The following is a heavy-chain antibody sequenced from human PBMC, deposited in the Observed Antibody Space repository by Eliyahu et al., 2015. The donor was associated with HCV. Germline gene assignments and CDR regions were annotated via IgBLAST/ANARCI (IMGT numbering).Heavy chain of an antibody. CDR3: ARKSGHFDR. Sequence: QITLKESGPTLVKPTQTLTLTCAFSGFSLDSNGMGVGWIRQPPGEALQWLGHIYWDEDEGYNPSLNNRVTIXKDTSKNQVVLTLTNVEPVDTATYYCARKSGHFDRWGQGILVTVSS. CDR1: GFSLDSNGMG. CDR2: IYWDEDE. J-gene: IGHJ5*02. V-gene: IGHV2-5*02.